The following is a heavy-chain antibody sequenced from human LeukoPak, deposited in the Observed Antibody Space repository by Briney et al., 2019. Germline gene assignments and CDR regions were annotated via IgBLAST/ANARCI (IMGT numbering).Heavy chain of an antibody. D-gene: IGHD3-22*01. CDR3: ARAEYDSSLGFAY. J-gene: IGHJ4*02. CDR1: GFTVSSDY. Sequence: GGSLRLSCAASGFTVSSDYMSWVRQAPGKGLEWVSLISSYHSTYYADSVKGRFTISRDNSKNTLYLQMNSLRAEDTAVYFCARAEYDSSLGFAYWGQGTLVAVSS. V-gene: IGHV3-53*01. CDR2: ISSYHST.